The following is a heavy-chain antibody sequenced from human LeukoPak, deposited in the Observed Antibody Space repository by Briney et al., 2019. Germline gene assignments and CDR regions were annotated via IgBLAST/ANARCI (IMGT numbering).Heavy chain of an antibody. CDR1: GFTFSSYA. D-gene: IGHD3-9*01. CDR2: ISSNGGST. V-gene: IGHV3-64*01. J-gene: IGHJ4*02. Sequence: PGGSLRLSCAASGFTFSSYAMHWVRQAQGKGLEYVSAISSNGGSTYYANSVKGRFTISRDNSKNTLYLQMGSLRAEDMAVYYCARGSILTGYYTPSLDYWGQGTLVTVSS. CDR3: ARGSILTGYYTPSLDY.